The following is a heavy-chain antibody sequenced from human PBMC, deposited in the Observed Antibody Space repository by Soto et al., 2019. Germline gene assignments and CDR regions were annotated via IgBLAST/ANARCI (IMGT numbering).Heavy chain of an antibody. CDR3: ARGERDYFDY. CDR2: IHYSGST. CDR1: GGSISSGTYY. Sequence: QVQLQESGPGLMKPSQTLSLTCTVSGGSISSGTYYWTWIRQHPGEGLEWIGYIHYSGSTYYNPSLKSRVTISVDTSKNQFSLRLSSVTAADTAVYYCARGERDYFDYWGQGTLVTVSS. V-gene: IGHV4-31*03. J-gene: IGHJ4*02.